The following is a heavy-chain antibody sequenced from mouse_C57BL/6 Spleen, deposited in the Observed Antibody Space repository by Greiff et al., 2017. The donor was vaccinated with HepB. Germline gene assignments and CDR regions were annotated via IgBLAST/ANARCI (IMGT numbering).Heavy chain of an antibody. D-gene: IGHD1-1*01. J-gene: IGHJ4*01. V-gene: IGHV1-4*01. CDR2: INPSSGYT. CDR3: ARPFITTVVATDAMDY. CDR1: GYTFTSYT. Sequence: VKLQQSGAELARPGASVKMSCKASGYTFTSYTMHWVKQRPGQGLEWIGYINPSSGYTKYNQKFKDKATLTADKSSSTAYMQLSSLTSEDSAVYYCARPFITTVVATDAMDYWGQGTSVTVSS.